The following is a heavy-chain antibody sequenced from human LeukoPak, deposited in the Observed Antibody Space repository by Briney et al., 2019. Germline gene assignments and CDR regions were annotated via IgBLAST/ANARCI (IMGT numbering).Heavy chain of an antibody. Sequence: SETLSLTCTVSGGSISSYYWSWIRQPPGKGLEWIGYIYYSGSTNYNPSLKRRVTISVDTSKNQFSLKLSSVTAADTAVYYCARLVMATSNYYYYGMDVWGQGTTVTVSS. CDR2: IYYSGST. V-gene: IGHV4-59*08. CDR1: GGSISSYY. J-gene: IGHJ6*02. CDR3: ARLVMATSNYYYYGMDV. D-gene: IGHD5-24*01.